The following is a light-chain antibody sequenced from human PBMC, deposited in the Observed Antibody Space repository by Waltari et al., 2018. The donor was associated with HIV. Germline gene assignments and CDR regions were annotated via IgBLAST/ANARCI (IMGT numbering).Light chain of an antibody. V-gene: IGLV1-44*01. Sequence: QSVLTQPPSASGTPGQRVTISCSGSSSNIGSNTVNWYQQLPGTAPKLLYYSNNQSPSGVPDRFSGSKSGTSASLAISGLQSEDEAEYYCAAWDDSLNGWVFGGGTKLTVL. CDR1: SSNIGSNT. CDR3: AAWDDSLNGWV. CDR2: SNN. J-gene: IGLJ3*02.